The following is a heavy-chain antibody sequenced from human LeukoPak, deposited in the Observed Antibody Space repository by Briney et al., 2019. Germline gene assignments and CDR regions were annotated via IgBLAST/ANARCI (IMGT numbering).Heavy chain of an antibody. CDR1: GFTFSSYA. CDR2: LSNDGDTK. D-gene: IGHD3-22*01. CDR3: ARDRALYYYDSSGYCGNYYYYGMDV. V-gene: IGHV3-30-3*01. J-gene: IGHJ6*02. Sequence: PGGSLRLSCAASGFTFSSYAMHWVRQAPGKGLEWVALLSNDGDTKYYGDSVKGRFTISRDNSKNTLYLQMNSLRAEDTAVYYCARDRALYYYDSSGYCGNYYYYGMDVWGQGTTVTVSS.